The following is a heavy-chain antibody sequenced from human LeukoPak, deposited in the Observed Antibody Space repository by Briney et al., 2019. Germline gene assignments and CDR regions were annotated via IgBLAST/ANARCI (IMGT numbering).Heavy chain of an antibody. D-gene: IGHD2-2*01. J-gene: IGHJ4*02. CDR2: INHNGST. V-gene: IGHV4-34*01. CDR3: ARVRAQSRQIQKSVVAPAAKSGPFDY. Sequence: SETLSLSCAVYGGSFSGYYWRRIRQPPGKGLEWIGEINHNGSTNYDASLKSRVTISVDKSKNQFSLKLSSLTAADPAVYYCARVRAQSRQIQKSVVAPAAKSGPFDYWGEGTLVTVSS. CDR1: GGSFSGYY.